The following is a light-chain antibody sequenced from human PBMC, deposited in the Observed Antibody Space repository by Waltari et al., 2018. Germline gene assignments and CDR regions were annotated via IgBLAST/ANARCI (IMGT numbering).Light chain of an antibody. CDR2: EVS. V-gene: IGLV2-23*01. CDR3: CSYAGSSTLR. CDR1: SSDVGSYNL. Sequence: QSALTQPASVSGSPGQSITISCTGTSSDVGSYNLVSWYQQHPGKAPKLMIYEVSKWPSGGANRFSGSKSGNTASLTIAGRQAEDEAEYYCCSYAGSSTLRFGGGTKVTVL. J-gene: IGLJ2*01.